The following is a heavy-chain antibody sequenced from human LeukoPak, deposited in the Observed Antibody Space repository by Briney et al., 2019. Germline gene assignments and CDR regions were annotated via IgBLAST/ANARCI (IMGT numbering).Heavy chain of an antibody. V-gene: IGHV1-69*13. CDR2: IIPIFGTA. D-gene: IGHD6-6*01. J-gene: IGHJ5*02. CDR1: GGTFSSYA. CDR3: ARYSSSSSWFDP. Sequence: SVKVSCKASGGTFSSYAISWVRQAPGQGLEWMGGIIPIFGTANYAQKFQGRVTITANESTTTAYMELSSLRSEDTAVYYCARYSSSSSWFDPWGQGTLVTVSS.